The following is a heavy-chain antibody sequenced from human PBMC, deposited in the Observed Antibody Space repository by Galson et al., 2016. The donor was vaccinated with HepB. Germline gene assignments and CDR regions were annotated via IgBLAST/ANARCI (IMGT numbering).Heavy chain of an antibody. Sequence: SVKVSCKASGYMFSTSAVQWVRQARGQRLEWIGWIVVGSGNTSYAQKFQERVTISRDMSTSTTYMEVTSLRSEDTAVYYCAAVWPTYGYKGFDYWGQGTRVTVSS. J-gene: IGHJ4*02. CDR3: AAVWPTYGYKGFDY. CDR2: IVVGSGNT. V-gene: IGHV1-58*01. CDR1: GYMFSTSA. D-gene: IGHD5-18*01.